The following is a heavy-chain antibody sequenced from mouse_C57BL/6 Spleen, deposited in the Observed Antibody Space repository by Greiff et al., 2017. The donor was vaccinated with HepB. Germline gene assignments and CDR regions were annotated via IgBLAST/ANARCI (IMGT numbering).Heavy chain of an antibody. CDR3: TRRLLRKGLSWFAY. J-gene: IGHJ3*01. V-gene: IGHV1-15*01. D-gene: IGHD1-1*01. CDR1: GYTFTDYE. Sequence: QVQLQQSGAELVRPGASVTLSCKASGYTFTDYEMHWVKQTPVHGLEWIGAIDPETGGTAYNQKFKGKAILTADKSSSTAYMELRSLTSEDSAVYYCTRRLLRKGLSWFAYWGQGTLVTVSA. CDR2: IDPETGGT.